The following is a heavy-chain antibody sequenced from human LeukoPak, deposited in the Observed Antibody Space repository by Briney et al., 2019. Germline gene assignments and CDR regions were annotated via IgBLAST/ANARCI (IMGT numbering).Heavy chain of an antibody. CDR2: IDGSGGST. J-gene: IGHJ4*02. V-gene: IGHV3-23*01. Sequence: GGSLRLSCAASGFTFNNYAMCWVRQAPGKGLEWVSGIDGSGGSTYFADSVKGRFTISRDNSKNTLFLQMNSLRGEDTAVYYCAKDSSFVGFYYFDYWGQGTLVTVSS. D-gene: IGHD2-15*01. CDR1: GFTFNNYA. CDR3: AKDSSFVGFYYFDY.